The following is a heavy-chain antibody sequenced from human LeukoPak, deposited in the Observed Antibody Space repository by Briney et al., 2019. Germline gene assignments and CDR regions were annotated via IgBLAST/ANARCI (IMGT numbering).Heavy chain of an antibody. CDR1: GFRFSYHD. CDR3: ARELGGTKTGGFDI. D-gene: IGHD1-14*01. CDR2: IGAAGAHT. J-gene: IGHJ3*02. V-gene: IGHV3-64*02. Sequence: GGSLRLSCAASGFRFSYHDMHWVRQAPGKGLEFVSSIGAAGAHTFYADPVKGRFTISRDNFQSTMYLQMDGLRPEDSAVYYCARELGGTKTGGFDIWGQGTVVTVS.